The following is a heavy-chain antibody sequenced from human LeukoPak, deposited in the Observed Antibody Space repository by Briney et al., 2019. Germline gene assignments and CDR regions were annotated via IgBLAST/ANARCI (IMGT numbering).Heavy chain of an antibody. V-gene: IGHV3-33*06. Sequence: PGGSLRLSCAASGFTFSSYGMHRVRQAPGKGLEWVAVIWYDGSNKYYADSVKGRFTISRDNSKNTLYLQMNSLRAEDAAVYYCAKDPRGSYSRDYYYYMDVWGKGTTVTVSS. J-gene: IGHJ6*03. CDR3: AKDPRGSYSRDYYYYMDV. CDR1: GFTFSSYG. CDR2: IWYDGSNK. D-gene: IGHD1-26*01.